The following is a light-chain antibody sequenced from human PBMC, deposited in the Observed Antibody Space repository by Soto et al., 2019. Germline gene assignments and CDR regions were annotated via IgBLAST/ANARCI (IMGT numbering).Light chain of an antibody. CDR1: SSDVGSYNL. Sequence: QSALTQPASVSGSPGQSITISCTGTSSDVGSYNLVSWYQQHPGKAPKLMIYEVSKRPSGVSNRFSGSKSGNTASLTISGVQAEDEADYYCRSYAGSSIVVFGGGTKLTVL. CDR2: EVS. J-gene: IGLJ2*01. CDR3: RSYAGSSIVV. V-gene: IGLV2-23*02.